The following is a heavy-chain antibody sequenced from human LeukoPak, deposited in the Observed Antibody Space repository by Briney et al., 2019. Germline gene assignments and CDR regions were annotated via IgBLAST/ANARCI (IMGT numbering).Heavy chain of an antibody. V-gene: IGHV1-46*01. D-gene: IGHD3-3*01. Sequence: ASVKVSCKASGYTFTSYYMHWVRQAPGQGLEWMGIINPSGGSTSYAQKFQGRVTMTRDTSTSTVYMELSSLGSEDTAVYYCANGYYDFWSGYPRSDYYYMDVWGKGTMVTVSS. J-gene: IGHJ6*03. CDR2: INPSGGST. CDR1: GYTFTSYY. CDR3: ANGYYDFWSGYPRSDYYYMDV.